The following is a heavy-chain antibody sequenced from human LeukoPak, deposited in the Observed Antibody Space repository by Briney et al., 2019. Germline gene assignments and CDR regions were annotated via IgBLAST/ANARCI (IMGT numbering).Heavy chain of an antibody. J-gene: IGHJ6*04. Sequence: ASVKVSCKASGYTFTGYGISWVRQAPGQGLEWMGWISAYNGNTNYAQKLQGRVTMTTDTSTSTAYMELRSLRSDDTAVYYCARDNVVVVPAAMVGYYYYGMDVWGKGTTVTVSS. CDR1: GYTFTGYG. CDR3: ARDNVVVVPAAMVGYYYYGMDV. V-gene: IGHV1-18*04. D-gene: IGHD2-2*01. CDR2: ISAYNGNT.